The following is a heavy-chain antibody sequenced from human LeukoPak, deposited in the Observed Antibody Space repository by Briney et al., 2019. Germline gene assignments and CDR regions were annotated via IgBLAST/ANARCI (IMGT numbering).Heavy chain of an antibody. D-gene: IGHD6-13*01. CDR2: IYYSGST. CDR3: ARRPGQQHYFDY. CDR1: GVSISSYY. J-gene: IGHJ4*02. V-gene: IGHV4-59*08. Sequence: KPSETLSLTCTVSGVSISSYYWSWIRQPPGKGLEWIGYIYYSGSTNYSPSLKSRVTISVDTSKNQFSLKLSSVTAADTAVYYCARRPGQQHYFDYWGQGTLVTVSS.